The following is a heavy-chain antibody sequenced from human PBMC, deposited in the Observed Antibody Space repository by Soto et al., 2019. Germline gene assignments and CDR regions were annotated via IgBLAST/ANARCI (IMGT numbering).Heavy chain of an antibody. CDR2: IRSKAYGGTT. CDR3: TRSSGGTKFAFDI. V-gene: IGHV3-49*03. Sequence: GGSLRLSCTASGFTFGDYAMSWFRQAPGKGLEWVGFIRSKAYGGTTEYAASMKGRFTISRDDSKSIAYLQMNSLKTEDTAVYYCTRSSGGTKFAFDIWGQGTMVTVSS. CDR1: GFTFGDYA. D-gene: IGHD2-15*01. J-gene: IGHJ3*02.